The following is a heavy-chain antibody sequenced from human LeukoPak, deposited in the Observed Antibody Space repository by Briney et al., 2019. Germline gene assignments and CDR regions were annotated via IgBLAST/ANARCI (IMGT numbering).Heavy chain of an antibody. Sequence: PGGSLRLSCAASGFTFSSYTMTWIRQAPGKGLEWVSSISGSSSFTYYAESVKGRFTISRDNAKNSLYLQMNSLRAEDTALYYCARDSEAYYDILTGYYGGNWFDPWGQGTLVTVSS. D-gene: IGHD3-9*01. CDR3: ARDSEAYYDILTGYYGGNWFDP. J-gene: IGHJ5*02. CDR2: ISGSSSFT. V-gene: IGHV3-21*01. CDR1: GFTFSSYT.